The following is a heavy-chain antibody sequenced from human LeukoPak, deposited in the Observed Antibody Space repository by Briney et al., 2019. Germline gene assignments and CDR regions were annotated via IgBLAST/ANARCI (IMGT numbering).Heavy chain of an antibody. V-gene: IGHV3-48*03. D-gene: IGHD2-15*01. CDR1: GFTFSSYE. CDR2: ISSSGSTI. J-gene: IGHJ3*02. Sequence: GGSLRLSCAASGFTFSSYEMNWVRQAPGKGLEWVSYISSSGSTIYYADSVKGRFTISRDNSKNTLYLQMNSLRAEDTAVYYCAKEGGPGTFDIWGQGTMVTVSS. CDR3: AKEGGPGTFDI.